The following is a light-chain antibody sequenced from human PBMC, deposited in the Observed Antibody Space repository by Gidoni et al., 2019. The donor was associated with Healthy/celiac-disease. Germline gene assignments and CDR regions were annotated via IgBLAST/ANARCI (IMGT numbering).Light chain of an antibody. J-gene: IGLJ2*01. V-gene: IGLV3-21*03. CDR2: DDS. CDR3: RVWDSSSDHFVV. CDR1: NIGSKS. Sequence: SSVLTQPPSVSVAPGKTARITRGGNNIGSKSVHWYQQKPGQAPVLVVYDDSDRPSGIPERFSGSNSGNTATLTISRVEAGDEADYYCRVWDSSSDHFVVFGGGTKLTVL.